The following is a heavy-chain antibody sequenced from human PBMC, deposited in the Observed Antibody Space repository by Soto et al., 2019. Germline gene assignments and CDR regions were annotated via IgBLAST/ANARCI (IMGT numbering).Heavy chain of an antibody. CDR2: IIPIPGTA. CDR3: ARSQGSSTSLEVYYYYYYGMDV. Sequence: QVQLVQSGAEVKKHGSSVTVSCKASGGTFGSYAISWVRQAPGQGLEWMGGIIPIPGTANYAQKFQGRVTIAADESTSTAYMELSSLRSEDTAVYYCARSQGSSTSLEVYYYYYYGMDVWGQGPTVTVSS. J-gene: IGHJ6*02. CDR1: GGTFGSYA. D-gene: IGHD2-2*01. V-gene: IGHV1-69*01.